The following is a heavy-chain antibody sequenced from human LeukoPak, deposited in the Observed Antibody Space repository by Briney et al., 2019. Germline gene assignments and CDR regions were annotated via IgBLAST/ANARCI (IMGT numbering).Heavy chain of an antibody. CDR3: AKDVRIAVTWFDY. CDR1: GFTFSSYG. Sequence: HPGRSLRLSCAASGFTFSSYGMHWVRQAPGKGLEWVAVISYDGSSKYYADSMMGRFTISRDNSKNTLYLQMNSLRAEDTAVYYCAKDVRIAVTWFDYWGQGTLVTVSS. J-gene: IGHJ4*02. V-gene: IGHV3-30*18. CDR2: ISYDGSSK. D-gene: IGHD6-19*01.